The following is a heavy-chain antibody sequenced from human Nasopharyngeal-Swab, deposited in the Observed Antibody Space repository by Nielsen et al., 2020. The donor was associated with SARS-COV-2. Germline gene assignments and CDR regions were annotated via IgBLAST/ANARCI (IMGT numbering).Heavy chain of an antibody. CDR2: ISWNSGSI. Sequence: SLKISCAASGFTFDDYAMHLVRQAPGKGLEWVSGISWNSGSIGYADSVKGRFTISRDNAKNSLYLQMNSLRAEDTALYYCAKDTVIAVAGNFDYWGQGTLVTVSS. CDR1: GFTFDDYA. V-gene: IGHV3-9*01. CDR3: AKDTVIAVAGNFDY. J-gene: IGHJ4*02. D-gene: IGHD6-19*01.